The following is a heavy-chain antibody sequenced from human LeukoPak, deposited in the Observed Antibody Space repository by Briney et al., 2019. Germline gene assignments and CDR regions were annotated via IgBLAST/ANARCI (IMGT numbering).Heavy chain of an antibody. D-gene: IGHD2-2*01. V-gene: IGHV3-30*04. J-gene: IGHJ4*02. Sequence: GRSLRLSCAASGFTFSSYAMHWVRQAPGKGLEWVAVISYGGSNKYYADSVKGRFTISRDNSKNTLYLQMNSLRAEDTAVYYCARGEGGIVVVPAAFDYWGQGTLVTVSS. CDR1: GFTFSSYA. CDR2: ISYGGSNK. CDR3: ARGEGGIVVVPAAFDY.